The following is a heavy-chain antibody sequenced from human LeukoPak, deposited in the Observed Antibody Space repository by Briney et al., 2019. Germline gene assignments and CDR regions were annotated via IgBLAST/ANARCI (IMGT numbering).Heavy chain of an antibody. CDR1: GLTFSSYW. D-gene: IGHD2-2*01. Sequence: GGCLRLSCAASGLTFSSYWMQSVRQAPGRGVVWVPRISSDGSSTDYAHSVKGGYTISRDNAKNTLYLQMNRLRAEDTAVYYCARRRTSGDFDYWGQGTLVTVSS. CDR2: ISSDGSST. V-gene: IGHV3-74*01. J-gene: IGHJ4*02. CDR3: ARRRTSGDFDY.